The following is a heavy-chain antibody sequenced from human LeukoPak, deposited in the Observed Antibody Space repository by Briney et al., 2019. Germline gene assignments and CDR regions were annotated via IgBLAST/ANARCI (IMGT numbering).Heavy chain of an antibody. V-gene: IGHV3-7*01. J-gene: IGHJ3*02. CDR3: ARDSNPHGSGYYFDAFDM. CDR2: IKRDGSVE. CDR1: GFSLSNYW. Sequence: PGGSLRPSCAASGFSLSNYWMTWVRQTPGKGLEWVANIKRDGSVEYYVDSVKGRFTISRDNTKNSLHLQMNSLRAEDTAVYYCARDSNPHGSGYYFDAFDMWGQGTMVTVSS. D-gene: IGHD3-22*01.